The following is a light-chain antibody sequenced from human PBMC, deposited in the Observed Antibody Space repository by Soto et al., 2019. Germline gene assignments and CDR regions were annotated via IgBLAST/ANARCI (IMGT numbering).Light chain of an antibody. V-gene: IGLV6-57*01. J-gene: IGLJ3*02. CDR1: SGSIASNY. CDR3: QSYDSSNHGV. Sequence: NFILTQPHSVSASPGKTVTISCTRSSGSIASNYVQWYQQRPGSSPTTVIYEDNQRPSGVPDRFSGSIDSSSNSASLTISGLKTEDEADYYCQSYDSSNHGVFGGGTKLTVL. CDR2: EDN.